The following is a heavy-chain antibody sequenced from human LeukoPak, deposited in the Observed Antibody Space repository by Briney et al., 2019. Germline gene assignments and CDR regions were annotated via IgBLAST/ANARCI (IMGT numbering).Heavy chain of an antibody. V-gene: IGHV1-2*02. CDR3: ARATRIAAVNWFDP. CDR1: GYTFTGYY. D-gene: IGHD6-13*01. J-gene: IGHJ5*02. Sequence: ASVKVSCKASGYTFTGYYMHWVRQAPGQGLEWMGWINPNSGGTNYAQKFQGRVTMTRDMSTSTVYMELSSLRSEDTAVYYCARATRIAAVNWFDPWGQGTLVTVSS. CDR2: INPNSGGT.